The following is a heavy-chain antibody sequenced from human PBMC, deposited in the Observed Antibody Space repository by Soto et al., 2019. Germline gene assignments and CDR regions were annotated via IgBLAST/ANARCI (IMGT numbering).Heavy chain of an antibody. V-gene: IGHV1-69*06. Sequence: SVKVSCKXSGGTFSSYAISWVRQAPGQGLEWMGGIIPIFGTANYAQKFQGRVTITADKSTSTAYMELSSLRSEDTAVYYCARDKGYCSGGCCYYYYGMDVWGQGTTVTVSS. J-gene: IGHJ6*02. CDR3: ARDKGYCSGGCCYYYYGMDV. CDR2: IIPIFGTA. D-gene: IGHD2-15*01. CDR1: GGTFSSYA.